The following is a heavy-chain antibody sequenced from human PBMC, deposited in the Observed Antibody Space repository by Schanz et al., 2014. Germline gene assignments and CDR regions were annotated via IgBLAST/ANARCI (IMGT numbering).Heavy chain of an antibody. CDR3: AKDMHKDYGGKPQAFDI. J-gene: IGHJ3*02. V-gene: IGHV3-7*03. Sequence: VQLVESGGALVQPGGSLRLSCSASGFTFSDHWMSWVRQPPGKGLEWVANIKGDSSEKNYVDSVKGRFTLSRDNAKTSMYLQMNSLRVEDTAVYYCAKDMHKDYGGKPQAFDIWGQGTMVTGSS. CDR2: IKGDSSEK. D-gene: IGHD4-17*01. CDR1: GFTFSDHW.